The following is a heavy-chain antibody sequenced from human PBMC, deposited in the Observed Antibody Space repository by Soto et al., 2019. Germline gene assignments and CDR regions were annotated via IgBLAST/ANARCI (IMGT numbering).Heavy chain of an antibody. Sequence: PPETLSLTCTVSGGSISSGGYYWSWIRQHPGKGLEWIGYIYYSGSTYYNPSLKSRVTISVDTSKNQFSLKLSSVTAADTAVYYCARSLDSVVVVGFDDWGQGTLGTLSS. J-gene: IGHJ4*02. D-gene: IGHD2-15*01. CDR2: IYYSGST. CDR3: ARSLDSVVVVGFDD. CDR1: GGSISSGGYY. V-gene: IGHV4-31*03.